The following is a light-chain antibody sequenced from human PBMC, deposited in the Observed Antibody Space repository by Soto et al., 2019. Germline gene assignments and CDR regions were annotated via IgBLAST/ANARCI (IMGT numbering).Light chain of an antibody. Sequence: EIVLTQSPGTLSLSPGERATLSCRASQSVSSSYLAWYQQKPGQAPRLLIYGASSRATGIPDRFSGSGSETDFTLTISRLEPEDFAVYYCQQYGSSPQTFGQGT. CDR2: GAS. V-gene: IGKV3-20*01. CDR1: QSVSSSY. CDR3: QQYGSSPQT. J-gene: IGKJ1*01.